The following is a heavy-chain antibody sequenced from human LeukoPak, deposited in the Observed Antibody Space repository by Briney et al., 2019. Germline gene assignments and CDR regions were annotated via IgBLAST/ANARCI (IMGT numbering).Heavy chain of an antibody. J-gene: IGHJ3*01. CDR3: ARDGVMEVAAQSWA. CDR1: GGPITSSSYY. CDR2: IFHTGGT. Sequence: SETLSLTCSVSGGPITSSSYYWGWIRQPPEKGLEWIGSIFHTGGTYYSPSLKSRVTISVDTSKNQFSLNLSSVTAADTAVYYCARDGVMEVAAQSWAWGQGTMVTVSS. D-gene: IGHD2-8*01. V-gene: IGHV4-39*07.